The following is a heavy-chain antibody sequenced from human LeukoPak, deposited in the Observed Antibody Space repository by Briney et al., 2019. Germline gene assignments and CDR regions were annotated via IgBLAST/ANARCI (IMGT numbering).Heavy chain of an antibody. CDR2: IYHTGST. Sequence: PSQTLSLTCTVSGGSISSGSYYWGWIRQSPGKGLEWIGSIYHTGSTYYNPSLKSRVTISLDASNKQFSLRLSSVTAADTAVYYCARGSHPVTGTLGGYFDPWGQGTLVTVSS. CDR3: ARGSHPVTGTLGGYFDP. V-gene: IGHV4-39*02. J-gene: IGHJ4*02. CDR1: GGSISSGSYY. D-gene: IGHD6-19*01.